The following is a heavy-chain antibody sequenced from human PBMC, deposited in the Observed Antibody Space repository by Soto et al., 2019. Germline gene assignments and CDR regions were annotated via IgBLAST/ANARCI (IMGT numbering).Heavy chain of an antibody. V-gene: IGHV3-30*18. D-gene: IGHD1-26*01. Sequence: QLQLVESGGGVVQPGRSLRLSCAASGFTFSSYGMHWVRQAPGKALEWVAVISYDGSNKYYADSVKGRFTISRDNSKNTLYLQMNSLRAGDTAVYYGAKDREALGARRWYYYYYYGMDVWRQGSTVTVSS. J-gene: IGHJ6*02. CDR3: AKDREALGARRWYYYYYYGMDV. CDR2: ISYDGSNK. CDR1: GFTFSSYG.